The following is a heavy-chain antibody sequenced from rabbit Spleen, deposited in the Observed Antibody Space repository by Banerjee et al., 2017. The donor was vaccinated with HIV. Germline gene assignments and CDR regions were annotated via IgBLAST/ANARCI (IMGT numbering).Heavy chain of an antibody. CDR1: GLDFSVSYW. CDR3: ARDGAGGSYFAL. V-gene: IGHV1S45*01. D-gene: IGHD8-1*01. CDR2: IYIGSGGGT. Sequence: QEQLVEYGGDLVQPEGSLTLTCKASGLDFSVSYWICWVRQAPGKGLEWIACIYIGSGGGTKYANWVNGRFSISRENAQNTVFLQMTSLTAADTATYFCARDGAGGSYFALWGPGTLVTVS. J-gene: IGHJ4*01.